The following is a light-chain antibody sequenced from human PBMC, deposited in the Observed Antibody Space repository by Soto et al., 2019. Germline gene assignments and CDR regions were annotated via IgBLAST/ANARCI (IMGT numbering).Light chain of an antibody. CDR2: DDN. V-gene: IGLV1-51*01. Sequence: QSVLTQPPSVAAAPGQNVIIACSGSSSNIGGNSVSWYQQLPGTAPKLLIYDDNKRPSGIPDRFSGSKSGTSATLGITGFQTGDEADYYCGSWDSSLSAYVFGTGTKVTVL. J-gene: IGLJ1*01. CDR3: GSWDSSLSAYV. CDR1: SSNIGGNS.